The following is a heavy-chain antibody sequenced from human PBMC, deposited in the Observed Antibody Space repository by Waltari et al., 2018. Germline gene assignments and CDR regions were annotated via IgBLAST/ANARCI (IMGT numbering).Heavy chain of an antibody. J-gene: IGHJ4*02. CDR1: GFFFSDYS. Sequence: EVQLVESGGDLVKPVGSLRLACAASGFFFSDYSMNWVRQAPGKGLEWVSSISSSSSTIHYADSMKGRFTISRDNAKSSLYLQLNSLRAEDTAVYYCARGTRGTFDHWGQGTLVTVSS. CDR3: ARGTRGTFDH. V-gene: IGHV3-21*01. CDR2: ISSSSSTI.